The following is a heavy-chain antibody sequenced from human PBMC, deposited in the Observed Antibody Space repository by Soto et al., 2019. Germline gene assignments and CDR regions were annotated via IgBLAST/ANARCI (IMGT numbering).Heavy chain of an antibody. J-gene: IGHJ6*02. D-gene: IGHD6-19*01. Sequence: PGGSLRLSCAASGFTFSSYSMNWVRQAPGKGLEWVSYISSSSSTIYYADSVKGRFTISRDNAKNSLYLQMNSLRDEDTAVYYCARDEALAGMVYYYYYGMDVWGQETTVTVSS. CDR1: GFTFSSYS. CDR3: ARDEALAGMVYYYYYGMDV. CDR2: ISSSSSTI. V-gene: IGHV3-48*02.